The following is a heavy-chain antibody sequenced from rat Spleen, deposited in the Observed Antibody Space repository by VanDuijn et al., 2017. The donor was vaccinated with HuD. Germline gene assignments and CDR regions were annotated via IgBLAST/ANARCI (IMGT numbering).Heavy chain of an antibody. Sequence: EVQLVESGGGLVQPGRSLKLSCEASGFTFSDYGMAWVRQAPTKGLEWVATISHDGSGTYYRDSVKGRFTISRDNAKSTLYLQMNSLRSEDTATYYCATEDYGYTYLFDYWGQGVMVTVSS. CDR1: GFTFSDYG. J-gene: IGHJ2*01. CDR2: ISHDGSGT. CDR3: ATEDYGYTYLFDY. D-gene: IGHD1-9*01. V-gene: IGHV5-29*01.